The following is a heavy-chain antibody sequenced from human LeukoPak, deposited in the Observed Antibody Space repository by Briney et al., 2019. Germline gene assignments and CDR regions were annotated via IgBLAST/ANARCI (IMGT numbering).Heavy chain of an antibody. CDR2: IRYDGHNK. J-gene: IGHJ6*03. Sequence: GGSLRLSCAASGFTFSSYAMHGVRQAPGKGLEWVAFIRYDGHNKYYVDSVTGRFTISRDNSKNTVYLQMNSLRAEDTALYYCAKDHAFRSSKFYYMDVWGTGTTVTVSS. D-gene: IGHD3-3*01. CDR1: GFTFSSYA. V-gene: IGHV3-30*02. CDR3: AKDHAFRSSKFYYMDV.